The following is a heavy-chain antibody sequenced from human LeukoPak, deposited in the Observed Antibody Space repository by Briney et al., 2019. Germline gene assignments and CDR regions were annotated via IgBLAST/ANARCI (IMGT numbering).Heavy chain of an antibody. CDR3: ASPWAGDYYYGMDV. CDR2: IIPIFGTA. D-gene: IGHD3-16*01. V-gene: IGHV1-69*13. J-gene: IGHJ6*02. Sequence: ASVKVSCKASGGTFSSYAISWVRQAPGQGLKWMGGIIPIFGTANYAQKFQGRVTITADESTSTAYMELSSLRSEDTAVYYCASPWAGDYYYGMDVWGQGTTVTVSS. CDR1: GGTFSSYA.